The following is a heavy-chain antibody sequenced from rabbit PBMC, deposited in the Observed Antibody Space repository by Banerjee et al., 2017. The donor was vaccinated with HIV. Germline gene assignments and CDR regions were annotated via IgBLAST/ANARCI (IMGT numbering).Heavy chain of an antibody. D-gene: IGHD8-1*01. Sequence: QSLEESGGGLVKPEGSLTLTCKASGFDLSNYYYMCWVRQAPGKGLEWIACIYTSSDTTYYASWAKGRFTISKTSSTTVTLQMTSLTAADTATYFCARETAAYAGGTYTTGGDLWGPGTLVTVS. CDR1: GFDLSNYYY. V-gene: IGHV1S40*01. CDR2: IYTSSDTT. CDR3: ARETAAYAGGTYTTGGDL. J-gene: IGHJ4*01.